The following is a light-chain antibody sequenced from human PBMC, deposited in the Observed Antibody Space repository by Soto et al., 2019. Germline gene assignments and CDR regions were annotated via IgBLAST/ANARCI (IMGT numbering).Light chain of an antibody. J-gene: IGLJ3*02. V-gene: IGLV2-14*01. CDR2: EVS. CDR3: SSYTTATPLWV. CDR1: SSDIGAYNY. Sequence: QSALTQPASVSGSPGQSITISCTGTSSDIGAYNYVSWYQQHPGKAPKLIIYEVSNRPSGISNRFSGSKSGNAASLTISGVQAADEADYFCSSYTTATPLWVFGGGTKVTVL.